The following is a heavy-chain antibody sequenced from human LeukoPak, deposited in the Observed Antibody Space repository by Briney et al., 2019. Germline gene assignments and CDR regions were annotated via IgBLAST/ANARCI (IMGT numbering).Heavy chain of an antibody. D-gene: IGHD3-22*01. CDR3: ARHGYYDSSGYYDGHDAFDI. CDR1: GGSISSSSYY. V-gene: IGHV4-39*01. J-gene: IGHJ3*02. CDR2: IYYSGST. Sequence: TSETLSLTCTVSGGSISSSSYYWGWIRQPPGKGLEWIGSIYYSGSTYYNPSLKSRVTISVDTSKNQFSLKLSSVTAADTAVYYCARHGYYDSSGYYDGHDAFDIWGQGTMVTVSS.